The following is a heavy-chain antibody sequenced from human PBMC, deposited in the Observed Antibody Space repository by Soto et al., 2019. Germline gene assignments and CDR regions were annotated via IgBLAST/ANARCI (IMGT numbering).Heavy chain of an antibody. CDR3: ARDSGSYGDFDY. Sequence: SETLSLTCTVSGGSISSYYWSWIRQPPGKGLEWIGYIYYSGSTNCNPSLKSRVTISVDTSKNQFSLKLSSVTAADTAVYYCARDSGSYGDFDYWGQGNLVTVSS. V-gene: IGHV4-59*01. CDR2: IYYSGST. J-gene: IGHJ4*02. D-gene: IGHD1-26*01. CDR1: GGSISSYY.